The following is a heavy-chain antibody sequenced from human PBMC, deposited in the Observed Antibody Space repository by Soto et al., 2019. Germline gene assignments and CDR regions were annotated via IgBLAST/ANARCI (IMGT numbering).Heavy chain of an antibody. J-gene: IGHJ5*02. V-gene: IGHV1-3*01. CDR2: INAGNGNT. CDR1: GYTFTSYA. CDR3: ASRTYYYGSGIYSDNWFDP. D-gene: IGHD3-10*01. Sequence: QVQLVQSGAEVKKPGASVKVSCKASGYTFTSYAMHWVRQAPGQRLEWMGWINAGNGNTKYSQKFQGRVTITRDTSASTAYMELSSLRSEDTAVYYWASRTYYYGSGIYSDNWFDPWGQGTLVTVSS.